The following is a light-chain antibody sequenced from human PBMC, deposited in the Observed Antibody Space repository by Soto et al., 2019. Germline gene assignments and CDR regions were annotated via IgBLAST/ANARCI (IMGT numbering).Light chain of an antibody. V-gene: IGKV3-20*01. CDR1: QSVSSSY. CDR2: GAS. Sequence: EIVLTQSPGTLSLGERATLSCRASQSVSSSYLAWYQQKPGQAPRLLIYGASSRATGIPDRFSGSGSGTDFTLTISRLEPEDFAVYYCQQYGSSFGQGTKVEIK. CDR3: QQYGSS. J-gene: IGKJ1*01.